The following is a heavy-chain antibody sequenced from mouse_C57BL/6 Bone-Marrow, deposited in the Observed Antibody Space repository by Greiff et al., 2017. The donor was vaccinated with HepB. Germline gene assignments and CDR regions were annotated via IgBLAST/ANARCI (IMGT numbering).Heavy chain of an antibody. CDR2: INPNNGGT. J-gene: IGHJ1*03. CDR3: ARRDYGSSYYWYFDV. D-gene: IGHD1-1*01. CDR1: GYTFTDYY. V-gene: IGHV1-26*01. Sequence: EVQLQQSGPELVKPGASVKISCKASGYTFTDYYMNWVKQSHGKSLEWIGDINPNNGGTSYNQKFKGKATLTVDKSSSTASMERRSLTSEDSAVYYCARRDYGSSYYWYFDVWGTGTTVTVSS.